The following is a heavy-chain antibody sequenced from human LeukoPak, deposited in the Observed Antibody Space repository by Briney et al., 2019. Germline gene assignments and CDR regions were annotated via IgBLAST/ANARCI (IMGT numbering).Heavy chain of an antibody. J-gene: IGHJ4*02. Sequence: GASVKVSCKASGYTFSGYYMHWVRQAPGQGLEWMGWINPNSGGTNYAQKFRGRVTMTRDTSISTAYMELSRLRSDDTAVYYCARAGGEKVVTAIQADYYFDYWGQGTLVTVSS. CDR3: ARAGGEKVVTAIQADYYFDY. CDR2: INPNSGGT. D-gene: IGHD2-21*02. CDR1: GYTFSGYY. V-gene: IGHV1-2*02.